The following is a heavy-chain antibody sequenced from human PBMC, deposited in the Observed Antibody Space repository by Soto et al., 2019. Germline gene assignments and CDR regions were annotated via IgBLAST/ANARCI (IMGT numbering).Heavy chain of an antibody. D-gene: IGHD3-3*01. J-gene: IGHJ6*02. CDR2: IYYSGSS. V-gene: IGHV4-39*07. CDR1: GGSISSSSYY. Sequence: SETLSLTCTVSGGSISSSSYYWGWIRQPPGKGLEWIGSIYYSGSSYYNPSLKSRVTISVDTSKNHFSLKLSSVTAADTAVYYGASSERFWEWFDYYYGMDVWGQGTTVTVSS. CDR3: ASSERFWEWFDYYYGMDV.